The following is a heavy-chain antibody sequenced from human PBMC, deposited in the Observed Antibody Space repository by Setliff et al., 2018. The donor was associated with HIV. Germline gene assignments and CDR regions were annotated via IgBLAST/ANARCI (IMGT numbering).Heavy chain of an antibody. CDR3: AKEVELRPFDY. D-gene: IGHD1-7*01. V-gene: IGHV3-30*02. CDR1: GFTFSGYG. CDR2: IQYDGSDK. J-gene: IGHJ4*02. Sequence: PGESLKISCAASGFTFSGYGMHWVRQAPGKGLEWVAFIQYDGSDKYYADSVKGRFTISRDNSKNTLYLQMNSLRGEDTAVYYCAKEVELRPFDYWGQGSLVTVSS.